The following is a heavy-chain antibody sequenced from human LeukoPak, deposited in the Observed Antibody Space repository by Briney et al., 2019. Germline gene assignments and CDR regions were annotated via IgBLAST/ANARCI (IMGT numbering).Heavy chain of an antibody. D-gene: IGHD3-10*01. CDR2: LFHSGTR. CDR1: GGSITSYY. V-gene: IGHV4-59*08. J-gene: IGHJ4*02. Sequence: SETLSLTCTVSGGSITSYYWSWIRQPPGKGLEWIGYLFHSGTRRYNPSLKSRVTISADTTKNQIFLTLNSTTAADTAVYYCARGVLLWFGELPSYFDYWGQGTLVTVSS. CDR3: ARGVLLWFGELPSYFDY.